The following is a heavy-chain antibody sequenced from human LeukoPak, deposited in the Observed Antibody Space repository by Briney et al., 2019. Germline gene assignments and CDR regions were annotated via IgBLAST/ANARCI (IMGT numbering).Heavy chain of an antibody. Sequence: PSETLSLTCAVSGYSISSGYYWGWIRQPPGKGLEWIGSIYHSGSTNYNPSLKSRVTISVDTSKNQFSLKLSSVTAADTAVYYCARDIVVVPAAISAFDYWGQGTLVTVSS. D-gene: IGHD2-2*02. CDR3: ARDIVVVPAAISAFDY. CDR2: IYHSGST. V-gene: IGHV4-38-2*02. J-gene: IGHJ4*02. CDR1: GYSISSGYY.